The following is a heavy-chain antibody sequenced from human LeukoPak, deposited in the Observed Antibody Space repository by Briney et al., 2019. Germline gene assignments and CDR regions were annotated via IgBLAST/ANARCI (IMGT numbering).Heavy chain of an antibody. CDR2: IYYSGST. CDR1: GGSISSHY. CDR3: ARVNYYNSSGYYPAYYYYYMDV. V-gene: IGHV4-59*11. D-gene: IGHD3-22*01. J-gene: IGHJ6*03. Sequence: SETLSLTCTVSGGSISSHYWSWIRQPPGKGLDWIGYIYYSGSTTYNPSLKSRVTISVDTSKNQFSLKLSSVTAADTAVYYCARVNYYNSSGYYPAYYYYYMDVWGKGTTVTVSS.